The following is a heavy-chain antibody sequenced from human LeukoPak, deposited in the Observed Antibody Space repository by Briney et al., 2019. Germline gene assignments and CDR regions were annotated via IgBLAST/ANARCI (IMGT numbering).Heavy chain of an antibody. D-gene: IGHD4-11*01. Sequence: GASVKISCKASGYTFRGNYIHWLRQAPGQGLEWMGWIDANNGDTKSAQKFQGRVTMSRDTSISTAYMDLSSLSPDDAAVYYCARDPSSVTLSFFDYWGQGTLVTVSS. CDR1: GYTFRGNY. CDR2: IDANNGDT. J-gene: IGHJ4*02. V-gene: IGHV1-2*02. CDR3: ARDPSSVTLSFFDY.